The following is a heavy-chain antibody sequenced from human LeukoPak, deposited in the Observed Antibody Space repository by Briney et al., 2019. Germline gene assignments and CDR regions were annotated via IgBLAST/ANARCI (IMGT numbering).Heavy chain of an antibody. J-gene: IGHJ2*01. CDR3: ARDSGKYYISWYFDL. CDR2: ISSGGDTI. CDR1: GFTFSGYE. D-gene: IGHD1-26*01. Sequence: GGSLRLSCAASGFTFSGYEMNWVRQAPGKGLEWVSFISSGGDTIYYADSVKGRFTVSWDDAKNSLYLHVTDLRAEDTAVYYCARDSGKYYISWYFDLWGHGTLVTVSS. V-gene: IGHV3-48*03.